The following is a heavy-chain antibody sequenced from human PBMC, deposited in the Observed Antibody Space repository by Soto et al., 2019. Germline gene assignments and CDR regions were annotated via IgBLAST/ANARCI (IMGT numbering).Heavy chain of an antibody. D-gene: IGHD2-2*01. CDR3: ARVGVVPAAIWFDP. J-gene: IGHJ5*02. CDR1: GYTFTSYD. V-gene: IGHV1-8*01. Sequence: ASVKVSCKASGYTFTSYDINWVRQATGQGLEWMGWMNPNSGNTGYAQKFQGRVTMTRNTSISTAYMELSSLRSEVTAVYYCARVGVVPAAIWFDPWGQGTLVTVSS. CDR2: MNPNSGNT.